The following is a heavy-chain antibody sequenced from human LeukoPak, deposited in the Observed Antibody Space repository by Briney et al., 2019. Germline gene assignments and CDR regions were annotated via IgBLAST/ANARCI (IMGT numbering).Heavy chain of an antibody. CDR3: ARDLGQYYDTSDNWFDP. V-gene: IGHV3-74*01. J-gene: IGHJ5*02. Sequence: GGSLRLSCAASRFTFSNYWMHWVRQAPGKGLVWVSRINSDGINTSYADSVKGRFTISRYNAKNTLNLQVNSLRAEDTAVYYCARDLGQYYDTSDNWFDPWGQGTLVTVSS. CDR1: RFTFSNYW. D-gene: IGHD3-22*01. CDR2: INSDGINT.